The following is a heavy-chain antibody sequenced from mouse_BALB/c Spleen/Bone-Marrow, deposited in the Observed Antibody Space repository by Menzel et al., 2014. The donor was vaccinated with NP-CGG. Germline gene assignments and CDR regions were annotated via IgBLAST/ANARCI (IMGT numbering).Heavy chain of an antibody. CDR2: ISSGGGST. CDR1: GFASSSYD. Sequence: EVMLVESGGGLVKPGGSLKLSCAASGFASSSYDMSWVRQTPEKRLEWVAYISSGGGSTYYPDTVKGRFTISRDNAKNTLYLQMSSLKSEDTAMYYCARHKLGRWYFDVWGAGTTVTVSS. J-gene: IGHJ1*01. V-gene: IGHV5-12-1*01. D-gene: IGHD4-1*01. CDR3: ARHKLGRWYFDV.